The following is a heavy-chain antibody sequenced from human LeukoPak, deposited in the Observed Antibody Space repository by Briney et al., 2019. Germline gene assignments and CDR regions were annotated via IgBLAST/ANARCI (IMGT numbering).Heavy chain of an antibody. V-gene: IGHV3-9*01. Sequence: GGSLRLSCAASGFTFDDYAMHWVRQAPGKGLEWVSGISWNGNSMGYADSVKGRFTISRDNAKKSLYLQMDSLRAEDTAVYYCAREGEGGFDIWGQGTMVTVSS. CDR1: GFTFDDYA. CDR3: AREGEGGFDI. D-gene: IGHD3-16*01. CDR2: ISWNGNSM. J-gene: IGHJ3*02.